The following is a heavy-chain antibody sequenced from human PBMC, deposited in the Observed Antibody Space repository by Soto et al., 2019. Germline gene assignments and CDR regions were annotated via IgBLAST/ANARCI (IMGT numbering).Heavy chain of an antibody. CDR3: ARDHGREGYCSGGSCFNVGYGMDV. CDR2: ICYDGSNK. J-gene: IGHJ6*02. V-gene: IGHV3-33*01. Sequence: QVQLVESGGGVVQPGRSLRLSCAASGFTFSSYGMHWVRQAPGKGLEWVAVICYDGSNKYYADSVKCRFTISRDNSKNTLYVQKNSLRAEDRAVYYCARDHGREGYCSGGSCFNVGYGMDVWGQGTTVTVSS. CDR1: GFTFSSYG. D-gene: IGHD2-15*01.